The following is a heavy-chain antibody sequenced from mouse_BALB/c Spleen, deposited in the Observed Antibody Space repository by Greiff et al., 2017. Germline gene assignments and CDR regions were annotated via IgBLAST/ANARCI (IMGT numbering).Heavy chain of an antibody. Sequence: EVQVVESGAELVKPGASVKLSCTASGFNIKDTYMHWVKQRPEQGLEWIGRIDPANGNTKYDPKFQGKATITADTSSNTAYLQLSSLTSEDTAVYYCARNYGSSYWGQGTLVTVSA. V-gene: IGHV14-3*02. D-gene: IGHD1-1*01. CDR3: ARNYGSSY. CDR2: IDPANGNT. J-gene: IGHJ3*01. CDR1: GFNIKDTY.